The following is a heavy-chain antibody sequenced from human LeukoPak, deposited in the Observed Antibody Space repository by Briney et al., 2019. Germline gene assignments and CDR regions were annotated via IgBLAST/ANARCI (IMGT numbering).Heavy chain of an antibody. D-gene: IGHD3-16*01. Sequence: ASVKVSCKASGYTFTGYYMHWVRQAPGQGLEWMGRINPNSGGTNYAQKFQGRVTMTRDTSISTAYMELSRVTSDDTAVYYCARERLGGYFDYWSQGTLVTVSS. CDR1: GYTFTGYY. CDR3: ARERLGGYFDY. J-gene: IGHJ4*02. CDR2: INPNSGGT. V-gene: IGHV1-2*06.